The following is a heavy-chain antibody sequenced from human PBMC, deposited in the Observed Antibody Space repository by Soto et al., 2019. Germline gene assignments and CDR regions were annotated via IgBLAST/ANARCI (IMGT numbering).Heavy chain of an antibody. Sequence: GASVKVSCKASGYTFTSYGISWVRQALGQGLEWMGWINPNSGDTNYAQKFQDWVTMTRDTSIRTVYMELTRLKSDDTAVYYCARSPDYYEYYGMEVWGQGTTVTGSS. CDR1: GYTFTSYG. J-gene: IGHJ6*02. CDR2: INPNSGDT. CDR3: ARSPDYYEYYGMEV. D-gene: IGHD3-16*01. V-gene: IGHV1-2*04.